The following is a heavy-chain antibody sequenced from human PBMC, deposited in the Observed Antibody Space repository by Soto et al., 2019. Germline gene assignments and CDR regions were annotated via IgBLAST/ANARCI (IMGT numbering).Heavy chain of an antibody. CDR2: INHSGST. J-gene: IGHJ6*02. V-gene: IGHV4-34*01. CDR1: GGSFSGYY. Sequence: PSETLSLTCAVYGGSFSGYYWTWIRQPPGKGLEWIGDINHSGSTNYNPSLKSRVTISVDTSKNQFSLNLSSVTAADTAVYYCATGRRGYYDMDVWGQGTKVTVSS. CDR3: ATGRRGYYDMDV.